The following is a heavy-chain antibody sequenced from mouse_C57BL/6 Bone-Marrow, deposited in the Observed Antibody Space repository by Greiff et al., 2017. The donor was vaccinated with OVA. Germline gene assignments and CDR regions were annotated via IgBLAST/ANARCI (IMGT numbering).Heavy chain of an antibody. V-gene: IGHV5-17*01. CDR1: GFTFSDYG. CDR3: ARGGSSYRFAY. J-gene: IGHJ3*01. D-gene: IGHD1-1*01. Sequence: EVKLVESGGGLVKPGGSLKLSCAASGFTFSDYGMHWVRQAPEKGLEWVAYISSGSSTIYYADTVKGRFTISRDNAKNTLFLQMTSLRSEDTAMYYCARGGSSYRFAYWGQGTLVTVSA. CDR2: ISSGSSTI.